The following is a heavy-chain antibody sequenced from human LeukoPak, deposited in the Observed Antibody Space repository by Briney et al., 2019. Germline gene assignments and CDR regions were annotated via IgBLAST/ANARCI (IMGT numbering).Heavy chain of an antibody. CDR3: ARDPGIEYYYYGMDV. Sequence: PSETLSLTCTVSGGSISSYYWSWIRRPPGKGLERIGYIYYSGSTNYNPSLKSRVTISVDTSKNQFSLKLSSVTAADTAVYYCARDPGIEYYYYGMDVWGQGTTVTVSS. V-gene: IGHV4-59*01. J-gene: IGHJ6*02. CDR2: IYYSGST. D-gene: IGHD3-3*02. CDR1: GGSISSYY.